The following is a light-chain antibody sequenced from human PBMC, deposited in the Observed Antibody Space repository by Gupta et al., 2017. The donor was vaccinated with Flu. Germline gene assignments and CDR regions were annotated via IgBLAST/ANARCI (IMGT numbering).Light chain of an antibody. J-gene: IGLJ3*02. CDR2: GNK. CDR1: SSNIGAGYD. Sequence: QSVLTQPPSVSGAPGQRVTISCTWSSSNIGAGYDVHWYHQLPGTSPNLLIYGNKNPPSGVPDRFSVSKSGTSASLAITGLQAEDEADYYFQSYYNYLNGVFGRGTKLTVL. V-gene: IGLV1-40*01. CDR3: QSYYNYLNGV.